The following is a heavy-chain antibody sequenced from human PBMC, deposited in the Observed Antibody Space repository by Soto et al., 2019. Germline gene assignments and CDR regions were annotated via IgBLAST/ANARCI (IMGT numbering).Heavy chain of an antibody. CDR3: ARVEAHYYDSSAPAY. Sequence: QVQLVESGGGVVQPGRSLRLSCAASGFTFSSYGMHWVRQAPGKGLEWVAVIWYDGSNKYYADSVKGRFTISRDNSKNTLYLQMNSLRAEDTAVYYCARVEAHYYDSSAPAYWGQGTLVTVSS. D-gene: IGHD3-22*01. CDR1: GFTFSSYG. CDR2: IWYDGSNK. V-gene: IGHV3-33*01. J-gene: IGHJ4*02.